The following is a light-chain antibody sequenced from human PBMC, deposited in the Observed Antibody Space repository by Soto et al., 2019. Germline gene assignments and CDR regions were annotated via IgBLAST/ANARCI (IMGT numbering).Light chain of an antibody. V-gene: IGLV2-14*02. Sequence: QSALTQPASVSGSPGQSITISCTGTSSDVGTYNLVSWYQQCPGKAPKLMIYEGTKRPSGVSNRFSGSKSGNTASLTISGLQAEDEADYYCQSYDSSLSAVVFGGGTQLTVL. J-gene: IGLJ2*01. CDR2: EGT. CDR3: QSYDSSLSAVV. CDR1: SSDVGTYNL.